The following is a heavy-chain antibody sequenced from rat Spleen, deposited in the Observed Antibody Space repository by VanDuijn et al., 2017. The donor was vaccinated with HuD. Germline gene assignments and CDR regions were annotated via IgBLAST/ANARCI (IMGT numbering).Heavy chain of an antibody. J-gene: IGHJ2*01. CDR2: ISHDGRNT. CDR1: GFTFSDYN. V-gene: IGHV5-7*01. CDR3: VREERGVDY. Sequence: EVQLVESGGGLVQPGRSLKLSCAASGFTFSDYNMAWVRQAPTKGLEWVATISHDGRNTYYRDSVKGRFTISRDNAKSTIYLQMSKLGSEDTAIYYCVREERGVDYWGQGVMVTVSS.